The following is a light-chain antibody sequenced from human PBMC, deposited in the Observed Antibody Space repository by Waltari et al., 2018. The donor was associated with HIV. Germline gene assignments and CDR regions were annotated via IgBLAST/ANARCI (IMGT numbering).Light chain of an antibody. J-gene: IGLJ1*01. CDR1: SSHIGAGFD. CDR3: QSYDSSLSGSDV. V-gene: IGLV1-40*01. CDR2: NNS. Sequence: QSVLTQPPSVSGAPGQRVTISCTGSSSHIGAGFDVPWYQQLPGTAPKLLIYNNSNRPSGVPDRFSCSKSGTSASLAITGLQAEDEADYYCQSYDSSLSGSDVFGTGTKVTVL.